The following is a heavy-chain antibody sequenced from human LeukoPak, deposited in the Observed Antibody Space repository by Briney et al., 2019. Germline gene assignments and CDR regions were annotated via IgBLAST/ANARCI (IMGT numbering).Heavy chain of an antibody. V-gene: IGHV4-34*01. CDR2: INHSGST. D-gene: IGHD6-13*01. Sequence: SETLSLTCAVYGGSFGGYYWSWIRQPPGKGLEWIGEINHSGSTNYNPSLKSRVTISVDTSKNQFSLKLSSVTAADTAVYYCARKGIAAAGTYNWFDPWGQGTLVTVSS. CDR3: ARKGIAAAGTYNWFDP. CDR1: GGSFGGYY. J-gene: IGHJ5*02.